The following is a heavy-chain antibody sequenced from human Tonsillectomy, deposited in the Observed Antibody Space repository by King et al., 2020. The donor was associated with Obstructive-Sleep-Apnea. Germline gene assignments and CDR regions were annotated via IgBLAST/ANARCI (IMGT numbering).Heavy chain of an antibody. V-gene: IGHV4-39*01. CDR1: GGSINSSTYS. J-gene: IGHJ4*02. CDR2: IHYRGST. D-gene: IGHD3-22*01. CDR3: ARLKITTPYHYDSGGYYPPKYYLDY. Sequence: QLQESGPGLVKPSETLSLTCIVSGGSINSSTYSWGWIRQPPGKGLEWIGSIHYRGSTYYNPSLKSRVTISVDTSKNQFSLKLSSGTAADTAVYYCARLKITTPYHYDSGGYYPPKYYLDYWGQGTLVTVSS.